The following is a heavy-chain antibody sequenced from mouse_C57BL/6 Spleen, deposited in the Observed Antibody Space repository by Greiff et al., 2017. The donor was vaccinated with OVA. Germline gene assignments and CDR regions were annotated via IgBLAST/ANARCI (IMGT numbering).Heavy chain of an antibody. CDR3: AKGNRLQWAAY. CDR1: GYTFTSYW. J-gene: IGHJ3*01. Sequence: EVQLQQPGTELVKPGASVKLSCKASGYTFTSYWMNWVKQSNGKSLEWIGVINPNYGTTSYNQKFKGKATLTVDQSSSTAYMQLNSLTSEDSAVYYCAKGNRLQWAAYWGQGTLVTVSA. D-gene: IGHD2-4*01. CDR2: INPNYGTT. V-gene: IGHV1-39*01.